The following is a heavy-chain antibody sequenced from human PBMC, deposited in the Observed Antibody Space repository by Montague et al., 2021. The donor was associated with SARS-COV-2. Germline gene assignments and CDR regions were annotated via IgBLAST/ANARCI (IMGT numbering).Heavy chain of an antibody. J-gene: IGHJ4*02. CDR3: ARHVRSLMVRGPDFDY. D-gene: IGHD3-10*01. CDR2: IYYSGTT. V-gene: IGHV4-39*01. CDR1: GGSISSSSYY. Sequence: SETLSLTCTVSGGSISSSSYYWGWIRQPPGKGLEWIGSIYYSGTTYYNPSLKSRVTISVDTSKNQFSLKLSSVTAADTAVYYCARHVRSLMVRGPDFDYWGQGNLVTVSS.